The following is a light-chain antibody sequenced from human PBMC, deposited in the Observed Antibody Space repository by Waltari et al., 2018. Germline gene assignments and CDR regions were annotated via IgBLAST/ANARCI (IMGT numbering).Light chain of an antibody. CDR3: QALDRRTVEVV. J-gene: IGLJ2*01. Sequence: SYDLTQPPSVSVSPGQTASITCSGDKLANKNVCWYQQKPGQSPVLVIYQNNKRPSGNPVRFSASNSGGTATLTMSGVQSTDEADYYCQALDRRTVEVVFGGGTRLAVL. CDR1: KLANKN. V-gene: IGLV3-1*01. CDR2: QNN.